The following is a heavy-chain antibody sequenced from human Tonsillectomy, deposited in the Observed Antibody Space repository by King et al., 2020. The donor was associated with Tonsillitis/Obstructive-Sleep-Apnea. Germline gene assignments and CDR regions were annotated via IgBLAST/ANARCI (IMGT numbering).Heavy chain of an antibody. V-gene: IGHV3-23*04. J-gene: IGHJ6*03. Sequence: VQLVESGGGLVQPGGSLRLSCAASGFTFSSYAMSWVRQAPGKGLEWVSAISDSGGSTYYADSAKGRFTISRDNFKNTLDLQMNSLRAEDTALYYCAKGFTMWDSYYYMDVWGKGTTVTVSS. CDR3: AKGFTMWDSYYYMDV. CDR1: GFTFSSYA. CDR2: ISDSGGST. D-gene: IGHD3-3*01.